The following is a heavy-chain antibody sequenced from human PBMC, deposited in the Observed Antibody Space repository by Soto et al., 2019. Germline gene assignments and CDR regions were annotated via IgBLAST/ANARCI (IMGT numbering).Heavy chain of an antibody. V-gene: IGHV1-69*13. CDR1: GGTFSSYA. D-gene: IGHD2-2*02. J-gene: IGHJ6*04. Sequence: SVKVSCKASGGTFSSYAIGWVRQAPGQGLEWMGGIIPIFGTANYAQKFQGRVTITADESTSTAYMELSSLRSEDTAVYYCATEPAAIYYYYGMDVWGKGTTVTVSS. CDR3: ATEPAAIYYYYGMDV. CDR2: IIPIFGTA.